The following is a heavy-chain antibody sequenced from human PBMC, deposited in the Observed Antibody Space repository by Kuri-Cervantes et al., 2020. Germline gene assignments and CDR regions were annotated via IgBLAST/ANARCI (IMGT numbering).Heavy chain of an antibody. CDR2: IWSDGSNK. D-gene: IGHD6-13*01. CDR3: ARSGAATKSVTRDYFDY. J-gene: IGHJ4*02. Sequence: GSLRLSCAASGFTFSSYSMNWVRQAPGKGLEWVAFIWSDGSNKYYADSVKGRFTISRDNSKNTLYLQMNSLRAEDTAVYYCARSGAATKSVTRDYFDYWGQGTLVTVSS. V-gene: IGHV3-33*08. CDR1: GFTFSSYS.